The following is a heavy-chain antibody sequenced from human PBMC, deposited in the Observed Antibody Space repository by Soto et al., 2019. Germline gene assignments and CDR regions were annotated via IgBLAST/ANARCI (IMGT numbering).Heavy chain of an antibody. D-gene: IGHD2-2*01. Sequence: EVQLLESGGALVQPGGSLRLSCAASGFTFSNHAMNWVRQAPGKGLEWVSTISDSGSTYYADSVKGRFTTSRDNCKNTLWLEMNSLRAEDTAVYYCARDPGGHYCTGTSCLYFLYLWGQGPIVIVSS. J-gene: IGHJ5*02. CDR2: ISDSGST. CDR1: GFTFSNHA. V-gene: IGHV3-23*01. CDR3: ARDPGGHYCTGTSCLYFLYL.